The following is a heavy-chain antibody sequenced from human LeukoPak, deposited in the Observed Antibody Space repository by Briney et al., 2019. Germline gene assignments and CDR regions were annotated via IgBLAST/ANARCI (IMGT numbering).Heavy chain of an antibody. V-gene: IGHV4-34*01. CDR2: INHSGST. CDR1: GGSFSGYY. J-gene: IGHJ6*02. Sequence: SETLSLTCAVYGGSFSGYYWSWIRQPPGKGLEWIGEINHSGSTNYNPSLKSRVTISVDTSKNQLSLKLSSVTAADTAVYYCARYCSSTSCLLNPSYYYGMDVWGQGTTVTVSS. CDR3: ARYCSSTSCLLNPSYYYGMDV. D-gene: IGHD2-2*01.